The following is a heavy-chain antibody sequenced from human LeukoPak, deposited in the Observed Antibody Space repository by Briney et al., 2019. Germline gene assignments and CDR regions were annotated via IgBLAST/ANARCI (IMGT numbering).Heavy chain of an antibody. CDR1: GGSFSGYY. CDR2: INHSAST. CDR3: ARDGGLTYYDFWSGYYRDLGMDV. V-gene: IGHV4-34*01. Sequence: SETLSLTCAVYGGSFSGYYWSWIRQPPGKGPEWIGEINHSASTNYNPSLKSRVTISVDTSKNQFSLKLSSVTAADTAVYYCARDGGLTYYDFWSGYYRDLGMDVWGQGTTVTVSS. D-gene: IGHD3-3*01. J-gene: IGHJ6*02.